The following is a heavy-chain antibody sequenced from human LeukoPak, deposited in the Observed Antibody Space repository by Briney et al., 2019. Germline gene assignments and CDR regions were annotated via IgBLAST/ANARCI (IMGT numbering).Heavy chain of an antibody. V-gene: IGHV3-30*03. CDR3: ARGPLSGYEDY. Sequence: PGGSLRLSCAASGFTFSSYGMHWVRQAPGKGLEWVAVISYDGSNKYYADSVRGRFTVSRDNSENTLYLEMNSLRLEDTAVYYCARGPLSGYEDYWGQGILVAVSS. CDR1: GFTFSSYG. D-gene: IGHD5-12*01. J-gene: IGHJ4*02. CDR2: ISYDGSNK.